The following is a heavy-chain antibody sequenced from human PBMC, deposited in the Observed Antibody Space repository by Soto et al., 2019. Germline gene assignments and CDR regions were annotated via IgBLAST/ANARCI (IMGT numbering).Heavy chain of an antibody. CDR2: MFYSGLT. D-gene: IGHD2-15*01. Sequence: KHSETLSLTCSVSGYSVTSSDYYWAWIRQPPGKGLEWIGSMFYSGLTYYNPSLKSRVTLSVDTSKNQFSVRLNSVTAADTAVYYCAPLSVSLSGPYGIHVWGQGTTVTVSS. V-gene: IGHV4-39*01. CDR3: APLSVSLSGPYGIHV. CDR1: GYSVTSSDYY. J-gene: IGHJ6*02.